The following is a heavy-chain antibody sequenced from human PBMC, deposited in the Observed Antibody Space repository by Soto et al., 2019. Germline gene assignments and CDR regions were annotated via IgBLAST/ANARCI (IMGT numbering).Heavy chain of an antibody. CDR2: VSGSAGST. D-gene: IGHD3-16*01. CDR1: GFTFSSYS. CDR3: AKMRAVMPPYYFDY. Sequence: PGGSLRLSCAASGFTFSSYSMSWVRQAPGKGLEWVSVVSGSAGSTYYADSVKGRFTISRDNSKDTLYLQMNSLRVDDTAVYYCAKMRAVMPPYYFDYWGQGTLVTVSS. J-gene: IGHJ4*02. V-gene: IGHV3-23*01.